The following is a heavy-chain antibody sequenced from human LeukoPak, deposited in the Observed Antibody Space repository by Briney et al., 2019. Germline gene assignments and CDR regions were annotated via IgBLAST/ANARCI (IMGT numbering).Heavy chain of an antibody. J-gene: IGHJ5*02. CDR3: ARGYDILTGYYDQRPDNWFDP. Sequence: GASVKVSCKASGYTFTSYGISWVRQAPGQGLEWMGRISAYNGNTNYAQKLQGRVTMTTDTSTSTAYMELRSLRSDDTAVYYCARGYDILTGYYDQRPDNWFDPWGQGTLVTVSS. D-gene: IGHD3-9*01. V-gene: IGHV1-18*01. CDR1: GYTFTSYG. CDR2: ISAYNGNT.